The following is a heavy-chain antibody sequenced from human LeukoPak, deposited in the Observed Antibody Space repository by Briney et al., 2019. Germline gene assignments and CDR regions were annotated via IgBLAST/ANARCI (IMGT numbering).Heavy chain of an antibody. CDR3: ARSSGTFWSYYFPLDF. Sequence: GGSLRLSCAASGFTFSSYWMSWVRQAPGKGLEWVANIKQDGSEKYYVGSVKGRFTISRDNAKNSLYLQMNSLRAEDTAVYYCARSSGTFWSYYFPLDFWGQGTLVTVSS. J-gene: IGHJ4*02. V-gene: IGHV3-7*01. CDR2: IKQDGSEK. CDR1: GFTFSSYW. D-gene: IGHD3-3*01.